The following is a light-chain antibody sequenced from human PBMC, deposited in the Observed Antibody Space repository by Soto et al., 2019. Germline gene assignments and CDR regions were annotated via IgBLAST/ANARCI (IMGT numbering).Light chain of an antibody. V-gene: IGLV2-14*03. Sequence: QSALTQPASVSGSPGQSITISCTGTSSDVGGSKYVSWYQQRPGQAPKLMIYDVSNRPSGISDRFSGSKSGYTASLTISGLQTEDEADYYCSSYGGSSSAFSVFGTGTKLTVL. CDR3: SSYGGSSSAFSV. CDR1: SSDVGGSKY. CDR2: DVS. J-gene: IGLJ1*01.